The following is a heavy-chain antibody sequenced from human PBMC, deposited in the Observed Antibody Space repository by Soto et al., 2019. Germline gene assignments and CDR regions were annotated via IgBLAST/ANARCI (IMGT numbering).Heavy chain of an antibody. CDR2: INHSGST. Sequence: SETLSLTCAVYGGSFIGYYWTWILQPPWTGLEWIGEINHSGSTNYNPSLKSRVTISVDTSKNQFSLKLNSMTAADTAVYYCASGEGYSYDFDYWGQGTLVT. D-gene: IGHD5-18*01. V-gene: IGHV4-34*01. CDR1: GGSFIGYY. J-gene: IGHJ4*02. CDR3: ASGEGYSYDFDY.